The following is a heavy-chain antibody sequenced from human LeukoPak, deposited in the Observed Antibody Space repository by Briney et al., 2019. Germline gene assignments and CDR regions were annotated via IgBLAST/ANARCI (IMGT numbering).Heavy chain of an antibody. V-gene: IGHV5-51*01. CDR3: ARRIAAAAYYFDY. CDR1: GYTFINYW. D-gene: IGHD6-13*01. J-gene: IGHJ4*02. Sequence: GESLKISCKGSGYTFINYWIGWVRQMPGKGLEWMGIIYPGDSDIRYSPSFHGQATISADKSISTAYLQWSSLKASDTAMYYCARRIAAAAYYFDYWGQGTLVTVSS. CDR2: IYPGDSDI.